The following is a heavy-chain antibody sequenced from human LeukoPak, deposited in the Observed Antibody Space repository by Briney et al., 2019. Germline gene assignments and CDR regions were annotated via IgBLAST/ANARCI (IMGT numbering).Heavy chain of an antibody. CDR3: ATELGGSYGGIDY. CDR2: IYYSGST. D-gene: IGHD1-26*01. CDR1: GGSISSSSYY. J-gene: IGHJ4*02. V-gene: IGHV4-39*07. Sequence: PSETLSLTCTVSGGSISSSSYYWGWIRQPPGKGLEWIGSIYYSGSTYYNPSLKSRVTISVDKSKNQFSLKLSSVTAADTAVYYCATELGGSYGGIDYWGQGTLVTVSS.